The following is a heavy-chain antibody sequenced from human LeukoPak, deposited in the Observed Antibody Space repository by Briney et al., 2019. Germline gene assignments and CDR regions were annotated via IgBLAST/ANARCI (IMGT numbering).Heavy chain of an antibody. CDR2: IYSSGTT. Sequence: SETLSLTCTVSGGSVSSGSYYWGWIRQPPGKGLEWIGNIYSSGTTNYNPSLKSRVTISIDTSKNQFSLKLSSVTAADTAVYYCARHLREYYYDSSGYLNYFDYWGQGTLVTVSS. CDR1: GGSVSSGSYY. J-gene: IGHJ4*02. D-gene: IGHD3-22*01. V-gene: IGHV4-39*01. CDR3: ARHLREYYYDSSGYLNYFDY.